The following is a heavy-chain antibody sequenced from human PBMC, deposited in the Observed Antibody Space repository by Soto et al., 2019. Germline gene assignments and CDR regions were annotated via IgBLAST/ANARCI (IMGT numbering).Heavy chain of an antibody. Sequence: EVQLLESGGGVVQPGGSLRLSCAASGFTFSAYAMSWVRQAPGKGLEWVSVISGSGGATYYADSVKGRFTISRDNSKNTLYLQMNGLRAEDTAVYYCARHEYSTTWYLDYWGQGTLVTVSS. D-gene: IGHD6-13*01. CDR3: ARHEYSTTWYLDY. CDR1: GFTFSAYA. J-gene: IGHJ4*02. V-gene: IGHV3-23*01. CDR2: ISGSGGAT.